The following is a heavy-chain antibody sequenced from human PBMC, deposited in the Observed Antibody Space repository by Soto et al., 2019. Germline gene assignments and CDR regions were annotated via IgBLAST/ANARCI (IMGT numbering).Heavy chain of an antibody. CDR3: VKVSTFYDILTGYYSTNFFDP. D-gene: IGHD3-9*01. J-gene: IGHJ5*02. V-gene: IGHV3-64D*06. Sequence: PGGSLRLSCSASGFTFSEYSMHWVRQAPGKGLQYVSTISSDVDITYYADSVKGRFTISRDNSKNTLYLQMNSLRPEDTAVYYCVKVSTFYDILTGYYSTNFFDPWGQGTLVTVSS. CDR2: ISSDVDIT. CDR1: GFTFSEYS.